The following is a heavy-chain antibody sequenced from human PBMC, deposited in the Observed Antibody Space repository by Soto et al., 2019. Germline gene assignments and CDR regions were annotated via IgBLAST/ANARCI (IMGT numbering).Heavy chain of an antibody. CDR1: GGSISSSSYY. Sequence: SETLSLTCTVSGGSISSSSYYWGWIRQPPGKGLEWIGSIYYSGGTYYNPSLKSRVTISVDTSKNQFSLKLSSVTAADTAVYYCARRLLDSSSWEYYYYGMDVWGQGTTVTVSS. J-gene: IGHJ6*02. CDR2: IYYSGGT. V-gene: IGHV4-39*01. CDR3: ARRLLDSSSWEYYYYGMDV. D-gene: IGHD6-13*01.